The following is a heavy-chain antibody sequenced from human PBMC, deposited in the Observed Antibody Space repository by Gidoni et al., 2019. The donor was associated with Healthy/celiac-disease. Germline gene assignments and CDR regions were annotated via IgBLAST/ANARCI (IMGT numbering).Heavy chain of an antibody. CDR3: ARVLGLVDYFDY. Sequence: EVQLVESGGGLVQPGGSLRLSCAASGFIFSSYSMNWFRQAPGKGLEWVSYISSSSSTIDYANSVKGRFTISRDNAKNSLYLQMNSLRAEDTAVYYCARVLGLVDYFDYWGQGTLVTVSS. D-gene: IGHD3-16*01. J-gene: IGHJ4*02. V-gene: IGHV3-48*01. CDR2: ISSSSSTI. CDR1: GFIFSSYS.